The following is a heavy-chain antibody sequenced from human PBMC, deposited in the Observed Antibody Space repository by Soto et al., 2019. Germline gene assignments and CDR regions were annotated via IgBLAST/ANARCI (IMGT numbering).Heavy chain of an antibody. J-gene: IGHJ6*02. V-gene: IGHV4-30-2*01. Sequence: SETLSLTCAVSGGSISSGGYSWSWVRQPPGKGLEWIGYIYHSGSTNYNPSLKSRVTISVDKSKNQFSLKLSSVTAADTAVYYCARDPRALRFLEWLPSEGYYYGMDVWGQGTTVTVSS. D-gene: IGHD3-3*01. CDR1: GGSISSGGYS. CDR3: ARDPRALRFLEWLPSEGYYYGMDV. CDR2: IYHSGST.